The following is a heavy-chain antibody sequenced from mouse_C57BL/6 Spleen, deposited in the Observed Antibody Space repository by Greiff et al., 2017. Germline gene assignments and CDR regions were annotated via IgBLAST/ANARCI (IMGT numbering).Heavy chain of an antibody. D-gene: IGHD2-1*01. Sequence: QVQLQQSGAELVRPGASVTLSCKASGYTFTDYEMHWVKQTPVHGLEWIGAIDPETGGTAYNQKFKGKAILTADKSSSTAYMELRSLTSEDSAVYYFRFYGNYDYAMDYWGQGTSVTVSS. CDR1: GYTFTDYE. J-gene: IGHJ4*01. CDR3: RFYGNYDYAMDY. CDR2: IDPETGGT. V-gene: IGHV1-15*01.